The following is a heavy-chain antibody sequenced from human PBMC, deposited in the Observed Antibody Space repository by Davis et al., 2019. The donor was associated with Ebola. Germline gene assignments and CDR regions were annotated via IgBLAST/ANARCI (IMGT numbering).Heavy chain of an antibody. D-gene: IGHD2-8*02. CDR3: ASLRRTITGMDDGFDM. J-gene: IGHJ3*02. Sequence: GGSLRLSCKDSGNSFTSHWIGWVRQMPGKGLDWMGIIYTGDSDTRYSPSFRGQVTISADKSMKTAFLQWSSLKASDTALYYCASLRRTITGMDDGFDMWGQGTMVTVSS. CDR1: GNSFTSHW. V-gene: IGHV5-51*01. CDR2: IYTGDSDT.